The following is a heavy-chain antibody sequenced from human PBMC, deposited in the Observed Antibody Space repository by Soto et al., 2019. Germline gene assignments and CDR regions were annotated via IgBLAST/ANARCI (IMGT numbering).Heavy chain of an antibody. D-gene: IGHD1-1*01. J-gene: IGHJ6*02. CDR2: ISYDGSNK. CDR1: GFTFSSYA. Sequence: PGGSLRLSCAASGFTFSSYAMHWVRQAPGKGLEWVAVISYDGSNKYYADSVKGRFTISRDNSKNTLYLQMNSLRAEDTAVYYCARDEEFNLGTPAASHYYYYYGMDVWGQGTTVTVSS. CDR3: ARDEEFNLGTPAASHYYYYYGMDV. V-gene: IGHV3-30-3*01.